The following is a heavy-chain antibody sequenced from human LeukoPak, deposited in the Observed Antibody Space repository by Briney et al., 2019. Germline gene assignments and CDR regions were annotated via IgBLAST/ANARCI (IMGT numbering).Heavy chain of an antibody. CDR1: GGSISSSSYY. CDR2: IYYSGST. J-gene: IGHJ4*02. D-gene: IGHD6-13*01. V-gene: IGHV4-61*05. CDR3: AGKGYSSSWHLGY. Sequence: SETLSLTCTVSGGSISSSSYYWGWIRQPPGKGLEWIGYIYYSGSTNYNPSLKSRVTISVDTSKNQFSLKLSSVTAADTAVYYCAGKGYSSSWHLGYWGQGTLVTVSS.